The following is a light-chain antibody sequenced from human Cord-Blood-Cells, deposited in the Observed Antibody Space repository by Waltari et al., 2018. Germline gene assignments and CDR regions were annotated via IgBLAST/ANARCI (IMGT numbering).Light chain of an antibody. Sequence: EIVMTQHPATLSVSPGERATPSCRASQSVSSNLAWYQQKPGQAPRLLIDGASTRATGIPARFSGSGSGTEFTLTISSLQSEDFAVYYCQQYNNWPPITFGQGTRLEIK. CDR2: GAS. CDR3: QQYNNWPPIT. CDR1: QSVSSN. V-gene: IGKV3-15*01. J-gene: IGKJ5*01.